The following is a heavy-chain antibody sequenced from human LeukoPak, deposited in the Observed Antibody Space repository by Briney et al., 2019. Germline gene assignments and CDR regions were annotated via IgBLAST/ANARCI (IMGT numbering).Heavy chain of an antibody. D-gene: IGHD4-17*01. CDR2: ISHSANTI. J-gene: IGHJ2*01. CDR1: GFTFSTYG. Sequence: PGGSLRLSCAASGFTFSTYGMNWVRQAPGKGLEWISFISHSANTIYYADSVKGRFTISRDNTKNSVYLQMSSLRDEDTAVYYCARYGDHIYWYFDLWGRGTLVTVSS. V-gene: IGHV3-48*02. CDR3: ARYGDHIYWYFDL.